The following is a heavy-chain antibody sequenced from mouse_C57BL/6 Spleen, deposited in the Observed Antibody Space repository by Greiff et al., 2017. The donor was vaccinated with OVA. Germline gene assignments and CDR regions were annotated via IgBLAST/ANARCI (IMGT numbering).Heavy chain of an antibody. CDR1: GYTFTSYT. J-gene: IGHJ2*01. CDR3: ANSGGSSYGGYFDY. Sequence: QVQLQQSGAELARPGASVKMSCKASGYTFTSYTMHWVNQRPGQGLEWIGYINPSSGYTKYNQKLKDKATLTADKYSSTAYRQLSRLTSEDSAVYYSANSGGSSYGGYFDYWGQGTTLTVSS. D-gene: IGHD1-1*01. CDR2: INPSSGYT. V-gene: IGHV1-4*01.